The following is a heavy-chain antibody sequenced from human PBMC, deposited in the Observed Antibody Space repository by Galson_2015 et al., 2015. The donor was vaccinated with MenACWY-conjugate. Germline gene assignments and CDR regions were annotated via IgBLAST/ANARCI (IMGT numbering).Heavy chain of an antibody. V-gene: IGHV4-39*01. CDR1: GGSISSSSYF. D-gene: IGHD4-23*01. J-gene: IGHJ3*02. CDR3: ARRSARLTLGAFDI. CDR2: ISYSGST. Sequence: ETLSLTCTVSGGSISSSSYFWGWIRQPPGKGLEWIGTISYSGSTHYNPSLNNQVTVSADTSKNQFSLNVNSVTAADTALYYCARRSARLTLGAFDIWGQGTMVTVSS.